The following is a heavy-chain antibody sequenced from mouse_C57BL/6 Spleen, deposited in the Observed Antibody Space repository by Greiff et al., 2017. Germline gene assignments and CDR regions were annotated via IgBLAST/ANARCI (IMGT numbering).Heavy chain of an antibody. CDR1: GYSFTGYY. J-gene: IGHJ1*03. CDR3: ATYYYGSSYGGWYFDV. Sequence: EVKLMESGPELVKPGASVKISCKASGYSFTGYYMNWVKQSPEKSLEWIGEINPSTGGTTYNQKFKAKATLTVDKSSSTAYMQLKSLTSEDSAVYYCATYYYGSSYGGWYFDVWGTGTTVTVSS. D-gene: IGHD1-1*01. V-gene: IGHV1-42*01. CDR2: INPSTGGT.